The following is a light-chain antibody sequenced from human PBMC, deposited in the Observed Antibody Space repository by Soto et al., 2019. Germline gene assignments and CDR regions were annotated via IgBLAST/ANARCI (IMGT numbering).Light chain of an antibody. J-gene: IGLJ1*01. CDR1: SSNIGACYD. Sequence: QSVLTQPPSVSGAPGQRVTISCTGSSSNIGACYDVHWYQQLPGTAPKLLIYGNSNRPSGVPDRFSGSKSGTSASLAITGLQAEDEADYYCQSYDSSLSAYVFGTGTKLTVL. V-gene: IGLV1-40*01. CDR3: QSYDSSLSAYV. CDR2: GNS.